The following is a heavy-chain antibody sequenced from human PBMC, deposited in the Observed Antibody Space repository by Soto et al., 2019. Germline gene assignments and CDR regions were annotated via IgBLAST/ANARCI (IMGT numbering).Heavy chain of an antibody. D-gene: IGHD5-18*01. V-gene: IGHV4-31*03. CDR1: GGSISSGGYY. J-gene: IGHJ5*02. Sequence: SETLSLTCTVSGGSISSGGYYWSWIRQHPGKGLEWIGYIYYSGSTYYNPSLKSRVTISVDTSKNQFSLKLSSVTAADTAVYYCARDTAMVLGNWFDPWGQGTLVTVSS. CDR2: IYYSGST. CDR3: ARDTAMVLGNWFDP.